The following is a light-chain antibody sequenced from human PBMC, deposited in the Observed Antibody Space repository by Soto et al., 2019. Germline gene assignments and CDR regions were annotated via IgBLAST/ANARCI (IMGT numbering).Light chain of an antibody. Sequence: DLQMTQSPSTLSASVGDRVTITCRASPSISSWLAWYQQKPGKAPKLLIYDASSLESGVPPRFSGSGSGTESTLTTSSLQPDDVATYYGQQDNSYPLTFGGGTKVEIK. CDR3: QQDNSYPLT. J-gene: IGKJ4*01. V-gene: IGKV1-5*01. CDR2: DAS. CDR1: PSISSW.